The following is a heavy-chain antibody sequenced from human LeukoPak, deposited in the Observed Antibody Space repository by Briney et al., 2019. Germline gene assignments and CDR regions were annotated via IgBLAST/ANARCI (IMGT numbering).Heavy chain of an antibody. CDR1: GYTFTSYA. CDR2: INAGNGNT. J-gene: IGHJ4*02. Sequence: GASVKVSCKASGYTFTSYAMHWVRQAPGQRLEWMGWINAGNGNTKYSQKFQGRVTITRDTSASTAYMELSSLRSEDTAVYYCARSSGKQLAFDYWGQGTLVTVSS. CDR3: ARSSGKQLAFDY. D-gene: IGHD6-6*01. V-gene: IGHV1-3*01.